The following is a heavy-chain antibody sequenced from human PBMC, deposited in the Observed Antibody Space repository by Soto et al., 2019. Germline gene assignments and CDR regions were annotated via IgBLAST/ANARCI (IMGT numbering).Heavy chain of an antibody. CDR1: GFTFDDYT. Sequence: GALRLSCAASGFTFDDYTMHWVRQAPGKGLEWVSLISWDGGSTYYADSVKGRFTISRDNSKNSLYLQMNSLRTEDTALYYCAKDKSGGYDSYYYYGMDVWGQGTTVTVSS. CDR2: ISWDGGST. CDR3: AKDKSGGYDSYYYYGMDV. J-gene: IGHJ6*02. D-gene: IGHD5-12*01. V-gene: IGHV3-43*01.